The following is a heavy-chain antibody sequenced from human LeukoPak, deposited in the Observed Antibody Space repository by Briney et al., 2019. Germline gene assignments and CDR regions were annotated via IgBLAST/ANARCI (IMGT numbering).Heavy chain of an antibody. CDR3: AKGAYYDSSGYLRAVAYDI. J-gene: IGHJ3*02. V-gene: IGHV3-23*01. Sequence: GGSLRLSCAASGFTFSGYAMSWVRQAPGKGLEWVSAISGSGGSTYYADSVKGRFTISRDNSKNTLYLQMNSLRAEDTAVYYCAKGAYYDSSGYLRAVAYDIWGQGTMVTVSS. CDR1: GFTFSGYA. D-gene: IGHD3-22*01. CDR2: ISGSGGST.